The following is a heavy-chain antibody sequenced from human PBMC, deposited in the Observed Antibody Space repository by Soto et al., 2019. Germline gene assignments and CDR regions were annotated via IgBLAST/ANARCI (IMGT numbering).Heavy chain of an antibody. CDR1: GGSISSGGYY. V-gene: IGHV4-31*03. J-gene: IGHJ3*02. CDR2: IYYSGST. CDR3: ARWPGIAARRGAFDI. Sequence: PSETLSLTCTVSGGSISSGGYYWSWIRQHPGKGLEWIGYIYYSGSTYYNPSLKSRVTISVDTSKNQFSLKLSSVTAADTAVYYCARWPGIAARRGAFDIWGQGTMVT. D-gene: IGHD6-6*01.